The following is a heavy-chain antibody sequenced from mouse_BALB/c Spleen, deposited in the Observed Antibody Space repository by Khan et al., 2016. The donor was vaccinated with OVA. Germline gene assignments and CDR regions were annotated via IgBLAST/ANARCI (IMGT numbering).Heavy chain of an antibody. CDR3: ARSRGNFHLDV. CDR1: GYTFTDYG. D-gene: IGHD2-1*01. CDR2: INTYTGEP. J-gene: IGHJ2*01. Sequence: QIQLVQSGPELKKPGETVRISCKASGYTFTDYGMNWVKQAPGKGLKWMGWINTYTGEPTYADEFKGRFAFSLETSASTAHLQINNLKNEDMATYFCARSRGNFHLDVWGQGTTLTVSS. V-gene: IGHV9-1*02.